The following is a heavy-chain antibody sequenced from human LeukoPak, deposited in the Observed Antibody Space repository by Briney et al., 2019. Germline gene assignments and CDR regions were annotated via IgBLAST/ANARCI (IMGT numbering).Heavy chain of an antibody. V-gene: IGHV1-3*03. D-gene: IGHD3-3*01. CDR2: VNAGNGNT. J-gene: IGHJ6*03. CDR3: ARGAYDFWSGYYTNYYYYYMDV. Sequence: ASVKVSCKASGGTFSSYAISWVRQAPGQRLEWMGWVNAGNGNTKYSQEFQGRVTITRDTSASTAYMELSSLRSEDMAVYYCARGAYDFWSGYYTNYYYYYMDVWGKGTTVTVSS. CDR1: GGTFSSYA.